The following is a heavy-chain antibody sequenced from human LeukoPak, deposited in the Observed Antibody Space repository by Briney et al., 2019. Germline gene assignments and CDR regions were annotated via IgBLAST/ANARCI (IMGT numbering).Heavy chain of an antibody. CDR3: AREGGPYRPLDY. V-gene: IGHV4-4*08. CDR2: IYNSEST. Sequence: SETLSLACTVSGGSVSRYYWNWIRQPPGKGLEWIGYIYNSESTNYNPSLKSRVTISVGTSKNQFSLKVSSVTAADTAVYYCAREGGPYRPLDYSGQGTLVTVSS. J-gene: IGHJ4*02. CDR1: GGSVSRYY.